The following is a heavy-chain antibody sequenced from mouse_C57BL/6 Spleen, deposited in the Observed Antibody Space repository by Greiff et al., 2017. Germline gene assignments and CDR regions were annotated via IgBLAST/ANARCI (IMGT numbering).Heavy chain of an antibody. D-gene: IGHD1-1*01. V-gene: IGHV1-59*01. CDR1: GYTFTSYW. CDR3: ARDYSFITTVVATRYFDV. CDR2: IDPSDSYT. J-gene: IGHJ1*03. Sequence: QVQLQQPGAELVRPGTSVKLSCKASGYTFTSYWMHWVKQRPGQGLEWIGVIDPSDSYTNYNQKFKGKATLTVDTSSSTAYMQLSSLTSADSAVYYCARDYSFITTVVATRYFDVWGTGTTVTVSS.